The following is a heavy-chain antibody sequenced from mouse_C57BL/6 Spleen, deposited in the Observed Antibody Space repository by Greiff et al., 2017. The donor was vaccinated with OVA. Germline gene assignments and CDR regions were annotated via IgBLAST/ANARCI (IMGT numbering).Heavy chain of an antibody. CDR1: GYAFSSYW. CDR3: ARKGHYYGSSLYYFDY. CDR2: IYPGDGDT. V-gene: IGHV1-80*01. D-gene: IGHD1-1*01. J-gene: IGHJ2*01. Sequence: VKLMESGAELVKPGASVKISCKASGYAFSSYWMNWVKQRPGKGLEWIGQIYPGDGDTNYNGKFKGKATLTADKSSSTAYMQLSSLTSEDSAVYFCARKGHYYGSSLYYFDYWGQGTTLTVSS.